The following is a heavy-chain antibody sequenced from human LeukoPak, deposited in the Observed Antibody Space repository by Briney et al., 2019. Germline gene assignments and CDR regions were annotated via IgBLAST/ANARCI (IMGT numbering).Heavy chain of an antibody. D-gene: IGHD1-26*01. CDR3: ARQNSPHGNFDY. Sequence: GGSLRLSCVGSGFTFSNHAMHWVRHPPGKGLEWVSAIGISADTFYVGSVKGRFTISRENGENSLYLQMNNLGVEDTAIYYCARQNSPHGNFDYWGQGTLVAVSS. CDR1: GFTFSNHA. V-gene: IGHV3-13*01. J-gene: IGHJ4*02. CDR2: IGISADT.